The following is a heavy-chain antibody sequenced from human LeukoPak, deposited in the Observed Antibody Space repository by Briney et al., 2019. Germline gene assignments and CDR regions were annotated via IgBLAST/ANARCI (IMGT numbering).Heavy chain of an antibody. CDR2: VSGSGDNT. D-gene: IGHD2-15*01. CDR1: GFIFSSYA. CDR3: AKDLRTYCSGGSCYLNWFDP. Sequence: PGGSLRLSCAASGFIFSSYAMPWVRQAPDKGPEWVSVVSGSGDNTYYADSVKGRFTISRDNSKNTLYLQMNSLRAEDTAVYYCAKDLRTYCSGGSCYLNWFDPWGQGTLVTVSS. J-gene: IGHJ5*02. V-gene: IGHV3-23*01.